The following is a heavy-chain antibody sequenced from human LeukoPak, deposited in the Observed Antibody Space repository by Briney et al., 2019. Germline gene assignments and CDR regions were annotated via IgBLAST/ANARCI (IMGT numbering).Heavy chain of an antibody. CDR3: AKVGTAAGTGYFDS. CDR1: GVSVSGNH. CDR2: FYHSGDT. V-gene: IGHV4-59*02. D-gene: IGHD6-13*01. J-gene: IGHJ4*02. Sequence: SDTLSLTCTVSGVSVSGNHWSWIRQPPRKRLEWIGNFYHSGDTKYNSSLNSRVTISVDTSKNQFSLKLGSVTAADTAVYYCAKVGTAAGTGYFDSWGQGTLVTVSS.